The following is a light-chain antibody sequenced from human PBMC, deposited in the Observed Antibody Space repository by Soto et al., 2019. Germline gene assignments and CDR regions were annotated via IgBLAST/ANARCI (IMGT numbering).Light chain of an antibody. CDR1: QSVSSY. J-gene: IGKJ5*01. CDR2: DAS. V-gene: IGKV3-11*01. Sequence: EIVLTQSPAILSLSPGERATLSCRASQSVSSYLAWYQQKPGQAPRLLIYDASNRATGIPARFSGSGSGTDFTLTISSPEPEDFAVYYCQQRSDWPITFGQGTRLEIK. CDR3: QQRSDWPIT.